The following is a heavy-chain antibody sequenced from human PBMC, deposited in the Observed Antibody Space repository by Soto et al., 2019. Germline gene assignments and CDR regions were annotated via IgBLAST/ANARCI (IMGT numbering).Heavy chain of an antibody. CDR2: IYYSGST. CDR3: ARGEVGATYFDY. CDR1: GGSVSSGSYY. D-gene: IGHD1-26*01. V-gene: IGHV4-61*01. J-gene: IGHJ4*02. Sequence: QVQLQESGPGLVKPSETLSLTCTVSGGSVSSGSYYWSWIRQPPGKGLEWIGYIYYSGSTNYNPSLQSRVTIPVDTSKSQFSLKLSSVTAADTAVYYCARGEVGATYFDYWGQGTLVTVSS.